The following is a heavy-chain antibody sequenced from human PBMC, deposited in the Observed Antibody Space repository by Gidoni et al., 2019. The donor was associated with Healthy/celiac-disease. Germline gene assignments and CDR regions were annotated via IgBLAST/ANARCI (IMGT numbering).Heavy chain of an antibody. CDR2: IWYDGSNK. D-gene: IGHD2-8*02. V-gene: IGHV3-33*01. Sequence: QVQLVESGGGVVHPGRSLRLSCSASGFTFSSYGMHWVRQAPGKGLEWVAVIWYDGSNKYYADSVKGRFTISRDNSKNTLYLQMNSLRAEDTAVYYCARDMVVYAFAFDIWGQGTMVTVSS. J-gene: IGHJ3*02. CDR3: ARDMVVYAFAFDI. CDR1: GFTFSSYG.